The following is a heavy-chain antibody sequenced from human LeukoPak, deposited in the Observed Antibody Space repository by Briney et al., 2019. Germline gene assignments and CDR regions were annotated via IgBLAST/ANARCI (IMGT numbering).Heavy chain of an antibody. D-gene: IGHD2-15*01. CDR1: GFTFSSCA. CDR3: AKDQGDIVVVVAATRPFDY. V-gene: IGHV3-23*01. Sequence: GGSLRLSCAASGFTFSSCAMSWVRQAPGKGLEWVSGISGRAVSTYYADSVKGRFTVSRDNSKNTLYLQMNSVRAEDPAVYYCAKDQGDIVVVVAATRPFDYWGQETLGTVSS. CDR2: ISGRAVST. J-gene: IGHJ4*02.